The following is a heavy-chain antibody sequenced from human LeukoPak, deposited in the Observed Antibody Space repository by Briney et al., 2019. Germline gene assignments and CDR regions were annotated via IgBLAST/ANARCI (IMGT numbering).Heavy chain of an antibody. CDR2: INHSGST. V-gene: IGHV4-34*01. D-gene: IGHD3-3*01. CDR1: GGSFSGYY. Sequence: PSETLSLTCAVYGGSFSGYYWSWIRQPPGKGLEWVGEINHSGSTNYNPSLKSRVTISVDTSKNQFSLKLSSVTAADTAVYYCARTFRESYYDFWSGYSTLDYWGQGTLVTVSS. CDR3: ARTFRESYYDFWSGYSTLDY. J-gene: IGHJ4*02.